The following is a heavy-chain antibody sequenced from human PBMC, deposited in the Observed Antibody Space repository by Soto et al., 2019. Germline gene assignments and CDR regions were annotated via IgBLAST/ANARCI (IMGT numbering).Heavy chain of an antibody. Sequence: GAPRLSCAASGFSFSGSAIHWVRQASGKGLEWVGRIRAKSNKYATLYAESLKGRFTISRDDSQSTAYLEMNSLKTEDTAVYYCNSGSYYSSIWGQGTLVTVSS. J-gene: IGHJ4*02. V-gene: IGHV3-73*01. CDR1: GFSFSGSA. CDR3: NSGSYYSSI. D-gene: IGHD1-26*01. CDR2: IRAKSNKYAT.